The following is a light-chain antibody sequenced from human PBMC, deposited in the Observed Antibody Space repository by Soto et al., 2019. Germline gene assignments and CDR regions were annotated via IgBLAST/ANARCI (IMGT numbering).Light chain of an antibody. V-gene: IGLV2-8*01. J-gene: IGLJ1*01. Sequence: QSVLTQPASVSGSPGQSITISCTGTSSDVGSYNLVSWYQQHPGKAPKLMIYEVSKRPSGVPDRFSGSKSGNTASLTVSGLQAEDEADYYCSSYAGSNNYVFGTGTKVIVL. CDR2: EVS. CDR3: SSYAGSNNYV. CDR1: SSDVGSYNL.